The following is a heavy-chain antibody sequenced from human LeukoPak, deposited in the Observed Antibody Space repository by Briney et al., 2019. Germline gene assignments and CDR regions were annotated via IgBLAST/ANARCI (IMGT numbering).Heavy chain of an antibody. V-gene: IGHV5-51*01. Sequence: GESLKISRKGSGYSFTSYWIGWVRQMPGKGLECMGIIYPGDSDPRYSPSFKGQVTISADKSISTAYLQWSSLKASDTAMYYCAAGSRASDAFDIWGQGTMVTVSS. CDR1: GYSFTSYW. CDR2: IYPGDSDP. CDR3: AAGSRASDAFDI. J-gene: IGHJ3*02.